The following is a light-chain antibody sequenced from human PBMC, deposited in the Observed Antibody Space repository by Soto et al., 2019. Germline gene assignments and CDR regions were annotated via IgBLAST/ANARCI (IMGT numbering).Light chain of an antibody. Sequence: QSVLTQPASVSGSPGHSITITCIGTSSDVSGYNSVSWYQQHPGKAPKLIIYAVSNRPSGVSDRFSGSKSGNTASLTISGLQAEDEADYFCYSYKSTSNRVFGGGTKVTVL. CDR3: YSYKSTSNRV. CDR2: AVS. V-gene: IGLV2-14*03. CDR1: SSDVSGYNS. J-gene: IGLJ2*01.